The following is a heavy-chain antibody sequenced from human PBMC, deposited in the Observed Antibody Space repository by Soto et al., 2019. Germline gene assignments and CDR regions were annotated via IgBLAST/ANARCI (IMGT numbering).Heavy chain of an antibody. J-gene: IGHJ4*01. CDR3: ARYGSGSYLDY. Sequence: LSLTCTVSGGSISSGGYYWSWIRQHPGKGLEWIGYIYYSGSTYYNPSLKSRVTISVDTSKNQFSLKLSSVTATDTAVYYCARYGSGSYLDYWGHGTLVTVSS. CDR1: GGSISSGGYY. CDR2: IYYSGST. D-gene: IGHD3-10*01. V-gene: IGHV4-31*03.